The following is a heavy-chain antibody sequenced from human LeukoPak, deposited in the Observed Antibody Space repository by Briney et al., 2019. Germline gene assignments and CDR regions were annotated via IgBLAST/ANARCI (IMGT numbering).Heavy chain of an antibody. Sequence: AGGSLRLSCTASGFTFKSYAMSWVRQGPGRGLEWIASISASGGTTYYGDSVRGRFTSSRDNSKNTLYLQMSRLRADDTAVYYCAQRDDTFDFWGQGTMVIVSS. V-gene: IGHV3-23*01. CDR1: GFTFKSYA. CDR2: ISASGGTT. J-gene: IGHJ3*01. CDR3: AQRDDTFDF.